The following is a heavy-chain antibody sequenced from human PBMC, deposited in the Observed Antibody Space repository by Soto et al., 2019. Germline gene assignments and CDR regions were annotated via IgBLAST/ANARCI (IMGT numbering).Heavy chain of an antibody. Sequence: QVQLVQSGAEVKKPGASVKVSCKASGYTFTSYGISWVRQAPGQGLEWMGWISAYNGNTNYAQKLQGRVTMTTETXXXXXXXXXXXXXXXXXXXXXXXXXXXXXXLDPWGQGTLVTVSS. J-gene: IGHJ5*02. V-gene: IGHV1-18*01. CDR3: XXXXXXXXLDP. CDR2: ISAYNGNT. CDR1: GYTFTSYG.